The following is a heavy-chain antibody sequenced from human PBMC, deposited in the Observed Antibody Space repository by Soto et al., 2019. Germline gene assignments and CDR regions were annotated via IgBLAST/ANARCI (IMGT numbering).Heavy chain of an antibody. J-gene: IGHJ4*02. CDR2: ISYDGSNK. D-gene: IGHD4-17*01. CDR1: GFTFSSYA. CDR3: ARDYGSLDY. V-gene: IGHV3-30-3*01. Sequence: QVQLVESGGGVVQPGRSLRLSCAASGFTFSSYAMHWVRQAPGKGLEWVAVISYDGSNKYYADSVKGRFTISRDNSKNTLYLQMNSLRAEDTAVYYCARDYGSLDYWGQGTLVTVSS.